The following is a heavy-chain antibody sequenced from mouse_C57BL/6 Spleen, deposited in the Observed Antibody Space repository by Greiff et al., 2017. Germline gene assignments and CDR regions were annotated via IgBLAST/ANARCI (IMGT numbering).Heavy chain of an antibody. CDR1: GFTFTDYY. Sequence: EVMLVESGGGLVQPGGSLSLSCAASGFTFTDYYMSWVRQPPGPALEWLGFISNKANGSTTEYSASVKGRFTISRDNDQSIRYLQMNALRAEDSATDYCARSGTNDYAMDDWGQGTSGTVSS. CDR3: ARSGTNDYAMDD. J-gene: IGHJ4*01. CDR2: ISNKANGSTT. V-gene: IGHV7-3*01. D-gene: IGHD4-1*01.